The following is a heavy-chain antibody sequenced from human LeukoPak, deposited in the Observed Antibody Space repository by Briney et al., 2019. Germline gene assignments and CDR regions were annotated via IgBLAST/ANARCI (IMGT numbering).Heavy chain of an antibody. V-gene: IGHV4-39*01. CDR1: GGSISSSNYY. D-gene: IGHD6-6*01. Sequence: SETLSLTCTVSGGSISSSNYYWGWIRQPPGKGLEWIGSMYYGGSTYYNPSLKSRVTISVDTSKNQFSLRLSSVTAADTAVYYCATEGASIAAPFDYWGQGTLVTVSS. CDR2: MYYGGST. CDR3: ATEGASIAAPFDY. J-gene: IGHJ4*02.